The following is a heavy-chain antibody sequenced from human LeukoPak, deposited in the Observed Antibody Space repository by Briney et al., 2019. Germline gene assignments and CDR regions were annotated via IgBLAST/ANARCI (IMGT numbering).Heavy chain of an antibody. D-gene: IGHD2-21*01. CDR2: IYYSGST. V-gene: IGHV4-39*07. Sequence: SETLSLTCTVSGGSISSSVHHWGWIRQPPGKGLEWIASIYYSGSTQYNPSLGSRVSISIDTYNTQFSLRLTSVTAADTAVYYCARDPVRGVVGTKGDAFDIWGQGTKVTVSS. CDR3: ARDPVRGVVGTKGDAFDI. J-gene: IGHJ3*02. CDR1: GGSISSSVHH.